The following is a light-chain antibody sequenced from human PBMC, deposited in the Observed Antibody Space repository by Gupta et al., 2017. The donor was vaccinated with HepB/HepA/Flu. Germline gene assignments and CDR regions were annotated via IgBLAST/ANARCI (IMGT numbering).Light chain of an antibody. CDR1: SSDVSGHNY. J-gene: IGLJ2*01. Sequence: QSALTQRASVSGSPVQAITISCTGTSSDVSGHNYVSWYQQHPGTAPKLMIYDVNNRPSGIPNRFSGSKSGKTASLTITGLQTGDEADYYCRSCKSRTTLGIFGGGTTLTVL. V-gene: IGLV2-14*03. CDR3: RSCKSRTTLGI. CDR2: DVN.